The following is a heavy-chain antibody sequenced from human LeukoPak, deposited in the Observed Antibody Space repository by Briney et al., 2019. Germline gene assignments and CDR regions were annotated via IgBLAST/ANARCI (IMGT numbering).Heavy chain of an antibody. CDR2: INSDGSST. CDR3: ARDRQLWLPDYYYYYGMDV. Sequence: PGGSLRLSCAASGFTFSSYWMHWVRQAPGKGLVWVSRINSDGSSTSYADSVKGRFTISRDNSKNTLYLQMNSLRAEDTAVYYCARDRQLWLPDYYYYYGMDVWGKGTTVTVSS. CDR1: GFTFSSYW. D-gene: IGHD5-18*01. V-gene: IGHV3-74*01. J-gene: IGHJ6*04.